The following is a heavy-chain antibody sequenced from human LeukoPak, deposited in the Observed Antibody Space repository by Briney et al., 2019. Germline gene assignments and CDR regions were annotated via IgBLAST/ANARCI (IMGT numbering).Heavy chain of an antibody. CDR3: AKDIFTGIAAAGAIDY. D-gene: IGHD6-13*01. CDR2: NSWNSGSI. Sequence: PGGSLRLSCAASGFTFDDYAMHWVRQAPGKGLEWVSGNSWNSGSIGYADSVKGRFTTSRDNAKNSLYLQMNSLRAEDTALYYCAKDIFTGIAAAGAIDYWGQGTLVTVSS. J-gene: IGHJ4*02. CDR1: GFTFDDYA. V-gene: IGHV3-9*01.